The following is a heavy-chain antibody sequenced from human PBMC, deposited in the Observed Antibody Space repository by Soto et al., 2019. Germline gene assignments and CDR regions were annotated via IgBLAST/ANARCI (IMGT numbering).Heavy chain of an antibody. CDR2: ISAYNGNT. J-gene: IGHJ3*01. Sequence: GASVKVSCKASGYTFTSYGISWVRQAPGQGLEWVGWISAYNGNTNYAQKLQGRVTMTTDTSTSTAYMELRSLRSDDTAVYYCATTRVLRFLEWLFGAWGQGTMVTVSS. V-gene: IGHV1-18*01. CDR1: GYTFTSYG. CDR3: ATTRVLRFLEWLFGA. D-gene: IGHD3-3*01.